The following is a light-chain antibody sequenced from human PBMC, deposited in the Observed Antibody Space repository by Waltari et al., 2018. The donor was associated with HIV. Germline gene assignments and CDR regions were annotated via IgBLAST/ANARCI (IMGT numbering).Light chain of an antibody. Sequence: QSVLTQPPSTSGTPGQRVTISCSGSRSNIGSNYVYWYQQLPGKAPKLLIYRNHQRPAGVPDRFSGSKSGTSASLDISGLRSEDEALYYCSTWGGSLSGPVFGGGTKLTVL. V-gene: IGLV1-47*01. CDR1: RSNIGSNY. CDR2: RNH. CDR3: STWGGSLSGPV. J-gene: IGLJ3*02.